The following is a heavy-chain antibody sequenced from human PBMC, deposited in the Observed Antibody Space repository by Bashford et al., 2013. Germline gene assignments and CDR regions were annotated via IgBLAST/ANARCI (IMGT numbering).Heavy chain of an antibody. CDR2: ISVSNGKT. J-gene: IGHJ3*02. V-gene: IGHV1-18*01. CDR3: ARDGPVVGVWNAFNI. CDR1: GYTFSDYG. D-gene: IGHD1-26*01. Sequence: ASVKVSCRASGYTFSDYGVSWMRQAPGQGLEWMGWISVSNGKTNYAQKLQGRVTLTTDTSTATAYMELRSLTSDDTAVYFCARDGPVVGVWNAFNIWGQGTMVTVSS.